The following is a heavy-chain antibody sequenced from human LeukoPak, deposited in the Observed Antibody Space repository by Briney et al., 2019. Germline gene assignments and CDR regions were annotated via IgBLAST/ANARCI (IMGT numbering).Heavy chain of an antibody. CDR2: IKQDGSEK. V-gene: IGHV3-7*01. J-gene: IGHJ4*02. CDR1: GFTFSSYW. Sequence: GGSLRLSCAASGFTFSSYWMSWVRQAPGKGLEWVANIKQDGSEKYYVDSVKGRFTISRDNAKNSLYLQMNSLRAEDTAVYYCARDHPYYYDSSGSEDFDYWGQGTLVTVSS. CDR3: ARDHPYYYDSSGSEDFDY. D-gene: IGHD3-22*01.